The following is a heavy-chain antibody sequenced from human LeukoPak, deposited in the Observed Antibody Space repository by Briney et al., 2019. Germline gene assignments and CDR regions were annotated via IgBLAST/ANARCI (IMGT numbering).Heavy chain of an antibody. CDR2: IYGNGYEA. V-gene: IGHV3-53*01. Sequence: PGGSLRLSCAASGFTFSSNYMSWVRQAPGEVLEWVSGIYGNGYEAIYAEYVKGRFTISRDNSKSTLYLQMNSLRAEDTAIYYCTKDRVPDGRWSLDYWGQGTLVIVSS. CDR3: TKDRVPDGRWSLDY. CDR1: GFTFSSNY. J-gene: IGHJ4*02. D-gene: IGHD6-13*01.